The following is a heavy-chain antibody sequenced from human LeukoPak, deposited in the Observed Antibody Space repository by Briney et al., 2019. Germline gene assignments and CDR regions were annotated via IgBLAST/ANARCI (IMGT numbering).Heavy chain of an antibody. CDR3: AREPRIQYYYDSSGALDY. D-gene: IGHD3-22*01. CDR1: AFTFSSYA. V-gene: IGHV3-7*01. Sequence: GGSLRLSCAASAFTFSSYAMRWVRQAPGKGMEWVASIMQVGSGRYYVDSVKGRFTISRDNVTNSLYLQMNSLRAEETAVYYCAREPRIQYYYDSSGALDYWGQGTLVTVSS. CDR2: IMQVGSGR. J-gene: IGHJ4*02.